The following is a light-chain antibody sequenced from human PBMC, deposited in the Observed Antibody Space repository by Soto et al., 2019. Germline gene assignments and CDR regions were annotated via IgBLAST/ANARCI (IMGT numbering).Light chain of an antibody. Sequence: QPVLTQPPSASGTPGQRVTISCSGSSSNIGTTSVYWYQQLPGTAPKLLIHTNNQRPSGVPDRFSGSKAGTSASLTISGLRSEDEADYYCAAWDDSLSGWVFGGGTQLTVL. CDR2: TNN. CDR3: AAWDDSLSGWV. CDR1: SSNIGTTS. J-gene: IGLJ3*02. V-gene: IGLV1-47*01.